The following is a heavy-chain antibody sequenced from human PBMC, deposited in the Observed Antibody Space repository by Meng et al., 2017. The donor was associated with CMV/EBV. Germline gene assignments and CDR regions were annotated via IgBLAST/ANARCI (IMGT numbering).Heavy chain of an antibody. D-gene: IGHD5-18*01. Sequence: GESLKISCAASGFTFSSYGMHWVRQAPGKGLEWVAFIRYDGSNKYYADSVKGRFTISRDNSKNTLYLQMNSLRAEDTAVYYCAKGGEGYSYGYDYWGQGTLVTVSS. CDR2: IRYDGSNK. V-gene: IGHV3-30*02. CDR3: AKGGEGYSYGYDY. J-gene: IGHJ4*02. CDR1: GFTFSSYG.